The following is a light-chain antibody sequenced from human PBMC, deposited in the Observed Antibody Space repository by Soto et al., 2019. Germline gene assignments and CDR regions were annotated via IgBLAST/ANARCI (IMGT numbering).Light chain of an antibody. V-gene: IGKV1-5*03. CDR3: QQYNSFSWT. CDR2: KAS. CDR1: QTISSW. J-gene: IGKJ1*01. Sequence: DIQMTQSPSTLSGSVGCRVTISCRASQTISSWLARYQQKPGKAPKLMIYKASTLKSGVPSRFSGSGYGTEFNLTISGLQTDDFATYYCQQYNSFSWTFGQGTKVDIK.